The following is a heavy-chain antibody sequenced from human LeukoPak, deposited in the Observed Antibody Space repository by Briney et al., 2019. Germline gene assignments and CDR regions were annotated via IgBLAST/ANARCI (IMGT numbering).Heavy chain of an antibody. CDR2: IYYGGNT. D-gene: IGHD2-8*01. V-gene: IGHV4-61*01. J-gene: IGHJ3*02. CDR1: GDSLSSGSYY. CDR3: ARASPMLDAFDI. Sequence: SETLSLTRTVSGDSLSSGSYYWSWIRQPPGKGLEWIGYIYYGGNTNLNPSLKSRVTISVDTSKNQFSLKMSSVTAADTAVYYCARASPMLDAFDIWGQGTMVTVS.